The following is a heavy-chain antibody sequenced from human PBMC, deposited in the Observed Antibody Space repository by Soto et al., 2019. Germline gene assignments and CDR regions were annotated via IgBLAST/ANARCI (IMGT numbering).Heavy chain of an antibody. Sequence: QVQLQESGPGLVKPSETLSLTCTVSGGSISSYCWSWIRQPPGKGLEWIGYIYYSGSTNYNPSLKSRVTISVDTSKNQFSLKLSSVTAADTAVYYCAREGYNVQGLLDWGQGTLVTVSS. D-gene: IGHD3-3*01. CDR1: GGSISSYC. CDR2: IYYSGST. J-gene: IGHJ4*02. V-gene: IGHV4-59*01. CDR3: AREGYNVQGLLD.